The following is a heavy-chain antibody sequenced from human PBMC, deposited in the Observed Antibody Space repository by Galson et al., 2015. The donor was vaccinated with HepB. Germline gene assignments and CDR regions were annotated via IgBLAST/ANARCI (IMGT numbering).Heavy chain of an antibody. D-gene: IGHD2-2*02. CDR2: IYTSGST. CDR3: ARDREYCSSTSCYTRFLSWFDP. V-gene: IGHV4-61*01. Sequence: SETLSLTCTVSGGSVSSGSYYWSWIRQTPGKGLEWIGRIYTSGSTNYNPSLKSRVTMSVDTSKNQFSLKLSSVTAADTAVYYCARDREYCSSTSCYTRFLSWFDPWGQGTLVTVSS. CDR1: GGSVSSGSYY. J-gene: IGHJ5*02.